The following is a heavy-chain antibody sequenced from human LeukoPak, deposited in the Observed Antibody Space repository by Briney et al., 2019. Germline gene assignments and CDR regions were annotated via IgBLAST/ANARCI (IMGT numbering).Heavy chain of an antibody. Sequence: GGSLRLSCAASGFTFSGYWMHWVRQAPGKGLEWMGGFDPEDGETIYAQKFRGRVTMTEDTSTDTAYMELSSLRSEDTAVYYCATDFPKGGSSGYFSGSFDYWGQGTLVTVSS. D-gene: IGHD3-22*01. CDR2: FDPEDGET. J-gene: IGHJ4*02. V-gene: IGHV1-24*01. CDR1: GFTFSGYW. CDR3: ATDFPKGGSSGYFSGSFDY.